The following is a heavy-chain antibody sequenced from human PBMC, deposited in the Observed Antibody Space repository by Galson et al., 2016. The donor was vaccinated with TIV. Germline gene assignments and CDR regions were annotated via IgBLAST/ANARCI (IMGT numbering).Heavy chain of an antibody. CDR1: GDSVSSSTAA. CDR2: TYYRSKWYN. CDR3: ARGVSSGSAWLDP. V-gene: IGHV6-1*01. Sequence: CAISGDSVSSSTAAWNWIRQSPSRGLEWLGRTYYRSKWYNDYAVSVKSRITINPDTSKNQFSLQLNSVTPEDTAIYYCARGVSSGSAWLDPWGPGTPVTVSS. J-gene: IGHJ5*02. D-gene: IGHD3-10*01.